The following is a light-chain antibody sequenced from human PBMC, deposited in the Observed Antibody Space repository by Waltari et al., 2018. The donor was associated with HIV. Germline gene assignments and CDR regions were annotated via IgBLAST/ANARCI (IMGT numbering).Light chain of an antibody. J-gene: IGLJ2*01. V-gene: IGLV2-14*01. CDR3: SSYTSSSTWVV. CDR2: DVS. Sequence: QSALPQPASVSGSPGQSITISCTGTSSDVGGYNYVSWSQQPPGKAPKLMIYDVSKRPSGVSNRFSGSKSGNTASLTISGLQAEDEADYYCSSYTSSSTWVVFGGGTKLTVL. CDR1: SSDVGGYNY.